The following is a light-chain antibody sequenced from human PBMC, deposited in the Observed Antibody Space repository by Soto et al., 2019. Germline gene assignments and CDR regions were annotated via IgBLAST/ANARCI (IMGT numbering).Light chain of an antibody. CDR3: SSYTTISTYV. V-gene: IGLV2-14*01. CDR2: DVR. J-gene: IGLJ1*01. CDR1: SSDVGGYNY. Sequence: SALTQPASGSGSPGQSITISCTGTSSDVGGYNYVSWYQQHPGKAPKLMIYDVRNRPSGVSNRFSGSKSVNTASLTISGLQAEDEADYYCSSYTTISTYVFGTGTKVTVL.